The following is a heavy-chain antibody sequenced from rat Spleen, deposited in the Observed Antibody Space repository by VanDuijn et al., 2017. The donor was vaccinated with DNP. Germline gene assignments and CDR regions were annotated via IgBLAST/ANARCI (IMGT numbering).Heavy chain of an antibody. CDR1: GFNFNDYW. CDR3: TRATGFDY. J-gene: IGHJ2*01. V-gene: IGHV5-31*01. CDR2: TTRSGGST. Sequence: EVQLVESGGGLVQPGRSLILSCAASGFNFNDYWMAWVRQVPGKGLEWIASTTRSGGSTYYPDAVRGRFTISRDNAEDTLFLQMNSLRSEDTATYYCTRATGFDYWGQGVMVTVSS. D-gene: IGHD4-2*01.